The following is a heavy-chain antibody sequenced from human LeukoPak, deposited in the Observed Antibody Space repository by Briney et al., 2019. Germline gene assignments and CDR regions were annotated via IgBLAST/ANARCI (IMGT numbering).Heavy chain of an antibody. V-gene: IGHV3-66*02. CDR3: ARDRYNSGEFNY. J-gene: IGHJ4*02. Sequence: GGSLRLSCAASGFTVSSNYKSWVRQAPGKGLEWVSVIYSGGSTYYADSVKGRFTISRDNSKNTLYLQMNSLRAEDTAVYYCARDRYNSGEFNYWGQGTLVTVSS. CDR2: IYSGGST. CDR1: GFTVSSNY. D-gene: IGHD6-19*01.